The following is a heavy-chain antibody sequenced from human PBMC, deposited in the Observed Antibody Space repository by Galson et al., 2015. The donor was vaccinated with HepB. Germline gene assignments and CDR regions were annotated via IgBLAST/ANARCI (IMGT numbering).Heavy chain of an antibody. Sequence: SVKVSCKASGFTFTDYYIHWMRQAPGQGLEWMAWINLQSGDTRYSEKFQGRVTLTRDTSNSAAYMEVIALTSDDTAFYYYARDFAAGVGLNLDSWGQGTLVTVSS. CDR1: GFTFTDYY. CDR3: ARDFAAGVGLNLDS. J-gene: IGHJ4*02. V-gene: IGHV1-2*02. D-gene: IGHD3/OR15-3a*01. CDR2: INLQSGDT.